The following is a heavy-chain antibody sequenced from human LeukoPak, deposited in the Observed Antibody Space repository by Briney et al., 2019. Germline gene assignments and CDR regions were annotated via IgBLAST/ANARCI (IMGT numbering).Heavy chain of an antibody. D-gene: IGHD3-9*01. Sequence: PGGSLRLSCAASGFTFSSYSMNWVRQAPGKGLEWVPSISSSSSYIYYADSVKGRFTISRGNAKNTLYLQMNSLRAEDTAVYYCARGADSGYSSDNCGQGTLVSVSS. CDR2: ISSSSSYI. V-gene: IGHV3-21*01. J-gene: IGHJ4*02. CDR1: GFTFSSYS. CDR3: ARGADSGYSSDN.